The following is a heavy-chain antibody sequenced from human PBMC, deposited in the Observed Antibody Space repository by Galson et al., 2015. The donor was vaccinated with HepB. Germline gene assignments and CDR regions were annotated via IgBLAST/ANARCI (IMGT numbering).Heavy chain of an antibody. CDR3: ARLNYFDSSGFYYDDY. V-gene: IGHV4-59*01. D-gene: IGHD3-22*01. CDR2: IYYSGST. Sequence: CTVSGGSISGYYWSWIRQPPGKGLEWIGYIYYSGSTNYNPSLKSRVTISLDTSKNQFSLKLRSVTAADTAIYYCARLNYFDSSGFYYDDYWGQGTLVTVSS. J-gene: IGHJ4*02. CDR1: GGSISGYY.